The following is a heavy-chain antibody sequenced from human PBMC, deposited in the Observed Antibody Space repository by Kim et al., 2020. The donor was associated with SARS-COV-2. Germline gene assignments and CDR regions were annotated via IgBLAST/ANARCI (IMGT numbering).Heavy chain of an antibody. Sequence: SETLSLTCSVSGGSMSSGGYYWSWIRQYPGKGLEWIGYIYYSGSTYYNPSLKSRVTISIDTSKYQFSLRLSSVTAADTAVYYCARGPGSSGFYLGSWGQGTLVTVSS. D-gene: IGHD3-22*01. CDR2: IYYSGST. CDR1: GGSMSSGGYY. J-gene: IGHJ5*02. V-gene: IGHV4-31*03. CDR3: ARGPGSSGFYLGS.